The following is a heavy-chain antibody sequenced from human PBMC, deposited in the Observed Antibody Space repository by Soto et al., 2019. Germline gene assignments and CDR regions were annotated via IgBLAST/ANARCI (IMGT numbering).Heavy chain of an antibody. CDR3: ARVLAVAGTPLRWFDP. J-gene: IGHJ5*02. CDR2: IIPNLGIA. V-gene: IGHV1-69*02. CDR1: GGTFTSYT. Sequence: QVQLVQSGADVKKPGSSVKVSCKASGGTFTSYTISWVRQAPGQGLEWMGRIIPNLGIANYAQKFQGRVTITADKSTSTAYMELSSLRSEDTAVYYCARVLAVAGTPLRWFDPWGQGTLVTVSS. D-gene: IGHD6-19*01.